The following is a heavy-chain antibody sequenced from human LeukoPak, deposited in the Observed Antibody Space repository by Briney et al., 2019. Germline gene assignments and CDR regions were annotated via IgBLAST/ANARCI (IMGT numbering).Heavy chain of an antibody. CDR1: GYTFTGYY. J-gene: IGHJ4*02. CDR3: ARTFMMTTVTQFDY. D-gene: IGHD4-17*01. CDR2: INPNSGGT. Sequence: ASVKVSCKASGYTFTGYYMHWVRQAPGQGLEWMGRINPNSGGTNYAQKFQGRVTMTRDTSISTAYMELGRLRSDDTAVYYRARTFMMTTVTQFDYWGQGTLVTVSS. V-gene: IGHV1-2*06.